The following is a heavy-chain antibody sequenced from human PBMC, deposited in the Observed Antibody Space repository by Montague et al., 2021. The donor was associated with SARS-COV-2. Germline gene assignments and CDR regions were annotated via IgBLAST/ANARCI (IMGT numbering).Heavy chain of an antibody. CDR1: GGSISSGGYY. CDR3: ARAASDIVLMVYAIRAFDI. V-gene: IGHV4-31*03. J-gene: IGHJ3*02. CDR2: IYYSGST. Sequence: TLSLTCTVSGGSISSGGYYWSWIRQHPGKGLEWIGYIYYSGSTYYNPSLKSRVTISVDTSKNQFSLKLSSVPAADTAVYYCARAASDIVLMVYAIRAFDIWGQGTMVTVSS. D-gene: IGHD2-8*01.